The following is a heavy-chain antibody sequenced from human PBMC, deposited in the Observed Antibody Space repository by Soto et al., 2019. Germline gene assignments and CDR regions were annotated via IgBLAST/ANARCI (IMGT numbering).Heavy chain of an antibody. J-gene: IGHJ4*02. D-gene: IGHD4-4*01. CDR2: ISARGGSS. V-gene: IGHV3-23*01. Sequence: DVQLLESGGGLVQPGGSLRLSCAASGFSFSSYAMVWVRQAPGKGLEWVSVISARGGSSDFADSVKGRFTNSRDKSKNVLSLEMNSLRAEDTAIYFCAKGSIEYSASVDNWGQGTLVLVSS. CDR3: AKGSIEYSASVDN. CDR1: GFSFSSYA.